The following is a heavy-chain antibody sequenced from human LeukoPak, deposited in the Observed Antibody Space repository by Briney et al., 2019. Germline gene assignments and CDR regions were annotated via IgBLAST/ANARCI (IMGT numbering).Heavy chain of an antibody. CDR3: TRRVSATRWFDP. CDR1: GFTLSSHW. J-gene: IGHJ5*02. Sequence: GGSLRLSCAASGFTLSSHWMHWVRQAPGKGLVWVSRINSDGSTTNYADSVKGRFTISRDNAEITLYLQMNSLRVEDTAVYYCTRRVSATRWFDPWGQGTLVTVSS. D-gene: IGHD2-15*01. V-gene: IGHV3-74*01. CDR2: INSDGSTT.